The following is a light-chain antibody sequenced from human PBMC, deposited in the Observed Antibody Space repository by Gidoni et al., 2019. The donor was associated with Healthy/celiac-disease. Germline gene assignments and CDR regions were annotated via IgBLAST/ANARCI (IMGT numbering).Light chain of an antibody. CDR3: QAWDSSTEV. CDR1: KLGEKY. V-gene: IGLV3-1*01. Sequence: SYELTQPPSMFVSPGQTASITCSGDKLGEKYACWYQQKPGQSPVLVIYQASKWPSGIPDRFSGSNSGNTATLTISGTQAMDEADYYCQAWDSSTEVFGGGTKLTV. J-gene: IGLJ2*01. CDR2: QAS.